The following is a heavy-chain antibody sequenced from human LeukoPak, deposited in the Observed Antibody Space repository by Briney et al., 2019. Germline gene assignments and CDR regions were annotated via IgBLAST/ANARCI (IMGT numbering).Heavy chain of an antibody. V-gene: IGHV3-23*01. Sequence: GGTLRLSCAASGFTLWSYAMSWVRQVPGKGLEWVSTISGSGGITYYADSVEGRFTISRDNSNNILYLQMNSLRAEDTAVYYCAKLRGSYDIFTGYDFWGQGILVTVSS. CDR2: ISGSGGIT. D-gene: IGHD3-9*01. J-gene: IGHJ4*02. CDR1: GFTLWSYA. CDR3: AKLRGSYDIFTGYDF.